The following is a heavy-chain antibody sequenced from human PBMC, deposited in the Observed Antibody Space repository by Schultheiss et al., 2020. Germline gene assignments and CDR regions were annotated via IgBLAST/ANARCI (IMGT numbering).Heavy chain of an antibody. CDR2: TRNKANSYTT. D-gene: IGHD2-2*01. V-gene: IGHV3-72*01. J-gene: IGHJ3*02. Sequence: GGSMRLSCAASGFTFSDHYMDWVRQAPGKGLEWVGRTRNKANSYTTEYAASVKGRFTISRDDSKNSLYLQMNSLKTEDTAVYYCARMYCSSTSCPLAFDIWGKGTMVTV. CDR3: ARMYCSSTSCPLAFDI. CDR1: GFTFSDHY.